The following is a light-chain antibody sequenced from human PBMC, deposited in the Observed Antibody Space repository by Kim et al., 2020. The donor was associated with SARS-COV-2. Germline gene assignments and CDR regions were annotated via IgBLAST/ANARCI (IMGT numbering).Light chain of an antibody. V-gene: IGKV1-6*01. CDR3: LQDYYYPLT. J-gene: IGKJ5*01. CDR2: GAS. Sequence: ASGGDRVTITCRASQDIRNELGWYQQKPGKAPELLIYGASTVQSGVPSRFSGSGFGTDFTLTISSLQPEDFATYYCLQDYYYPLTFGQGTRLEIK. CDR1: QDIRNE.